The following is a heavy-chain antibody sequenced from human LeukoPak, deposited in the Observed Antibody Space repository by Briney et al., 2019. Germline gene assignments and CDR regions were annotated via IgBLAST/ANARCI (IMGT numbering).Heavy chain of an antibody. Sequence: GGSLRLSCAASGFTFRSYAMSWVRQAPGKGLEWVSGISGSGGSTYSADSVKGRFTISRDNFKNTLYLQMSSLRAEDTAVYYCAKNDYGGLDAFDIWGQGTMVTVSS. CDR2: ISGSGGST. V-gene: IGHV3-23*01. CDR1: GFTFRSYA. J-gene: IGHJ3*02. D-gene: IGHD4-23*01. CDR3: AKNDYGGLDAFDI.